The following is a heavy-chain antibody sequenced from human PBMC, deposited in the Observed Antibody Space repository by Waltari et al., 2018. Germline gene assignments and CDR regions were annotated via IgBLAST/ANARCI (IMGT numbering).Heavy chain of an antibody. CDR3: AKGLNAGYCSGGSCYIWYFDL. J-gene: IGHJ2*01. Sequence: EVQLLESGGGLVQPGGSLRLSCAASGFIFNNYAMSWVRQAPGKGLEWVSAISGSGGTTYYAASLKCRLTISRDNSKNTLYLQMNSLRAADTAVYYCAKGLNAGYCSGGSCYIWYFDLWGRGTLVTVSS. D-gene: IGHD2-15*01. V-gene: IGHV3-23*01. CDR2: ISGSGGTT. CDR1: GFIFNNYA.